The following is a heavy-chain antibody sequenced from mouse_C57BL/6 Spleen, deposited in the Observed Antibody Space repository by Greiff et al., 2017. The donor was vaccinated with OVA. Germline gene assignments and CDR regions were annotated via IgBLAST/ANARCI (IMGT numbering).Heavy chain of an antibody. CDR1: GYTFTSYW. CDR2: IYPGNSDT. V-gene: IGHV1-5*01. Sequence: EVQGVESGTVLARPGASVKMSCKTSGYTFTSYWMHWVKQRPGQGLEWIGAIYPGNSDTSYNQKFKGKAKLTAVTSASTAYMELSSLTNEDSAVYYCTKASNWDDWYFDVWGTGTTVTVSS. D-gene: IGHD4-1*01. J-gene: IGHJ1*03. CDR3: TKASNWDDWYFDV.